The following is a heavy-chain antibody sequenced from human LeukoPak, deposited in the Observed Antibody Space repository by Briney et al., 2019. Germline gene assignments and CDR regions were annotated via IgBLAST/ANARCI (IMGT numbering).Heavy chain of an antibody. J-gene: IGHJ4*02. CDR3: ARDVEASNFWTGYSY. V-gene: IGHV3-23*01. CDR1: GFTFSNYA. Sequence: GGSLRLSCAASGFTFSNYAMTWVRQAPGKGLEWVSSIRGSGSGTDYADSVEGRFTISRDNSRNTLYLQMNSLRAEDTAVYYCARDVEASNFWTGYSYWGQGSLVTVSS. D-gene: IGHD3/OR15-3a*01. CDR2: IRGSGSGT.